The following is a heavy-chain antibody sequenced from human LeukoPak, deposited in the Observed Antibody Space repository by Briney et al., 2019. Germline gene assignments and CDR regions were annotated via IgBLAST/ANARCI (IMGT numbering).Heavy chain of an antibody. CDR3: TRRSSDDSSGYYVH. Sequence: QPGGSLKLSCAASGFTFSGSAMHWVRQASGKGLEWVGRIRNKANSYATAYSGLVKGRFTISRDDSKNTAYLQMNSLKTEDTAVYYCTRRSSDDSSGYYVHWGQGTLVTVSS. CDR2: IRNKANSYAT. CDR1: GFTFSGSA. V-gene: IGHV3-73*01. D-gene: IGHD3-22*01. J-gene: IGHJ4*02.